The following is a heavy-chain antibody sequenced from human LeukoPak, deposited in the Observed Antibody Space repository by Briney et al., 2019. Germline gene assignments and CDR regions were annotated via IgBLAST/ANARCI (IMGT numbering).Heavy chain of an antibody. Sequence: GGSLRLSCAPSGFTFSSYAMHGVRQAPGKGLEGVAVISYDGSNKYYADSVKGRFTISRDNSKNTLYLQMNSLRAEDTAVYHCARKGYSYGWGHYYYYMDVWGKGTTVTISS. CDR1: GFTFSSYA. V-gene: IGHV3-30*04. D-gene: IGHD5-18*01. CDR3: ARKGYSYGWGHYYYYMDV. J-gene: IGHJ6*03. CDR2: ISYDGSNK.